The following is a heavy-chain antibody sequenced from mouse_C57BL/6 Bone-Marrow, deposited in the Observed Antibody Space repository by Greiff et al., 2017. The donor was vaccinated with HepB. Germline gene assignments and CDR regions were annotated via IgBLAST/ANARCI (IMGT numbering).Heavy chain of an antibody. V-gene: IGHV5-17*01. Sequence: EVQGVESGGGLVKPGGSLKLSCAASGFTFSDYGMHWVRQAPEKGLEWVAYISSGSSTIYCADTVKGRFTISRDNAKNTLFLQMTSLRSEDTAMYYCAVPGFAYWGQGTLVTVSA. CDR1: GFTFSDYG. D-gene: IGHD5-1*01. CDR2: ISSGSSTI. J-gene: IGHJ3*01. CDR3: AVPGFAY.